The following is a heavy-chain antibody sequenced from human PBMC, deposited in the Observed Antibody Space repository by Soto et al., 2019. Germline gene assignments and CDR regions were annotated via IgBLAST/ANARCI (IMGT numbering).Heavy chain of an antibody. CDR2: IIPTFGTA. CDR1: GGTFSSYA. Sequence: SVKVSCKASGGTFSSYAISWVRQAPGQGLEWMGGIIPTFGTANYAQKFQGRVTITADESTSTAYMELSSLRSEDTAVYYCAGGGTRGSPEELDYYYYGMDVWGQGNTVTVSS. V-gene: IGHV1-69*13. CDR3: AGGGTRGSPEELDYYYYGMDV. J-gene: IGHJ6*02. D-gene: IGHD6-6*01.